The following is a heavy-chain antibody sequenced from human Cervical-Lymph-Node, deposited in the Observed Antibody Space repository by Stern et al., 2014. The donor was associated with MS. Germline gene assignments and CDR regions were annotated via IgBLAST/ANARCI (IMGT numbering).Heavy chain of an antibody. CDR1: GFTFSSYG. D-gene: IGHD6-6*01. Sequence: VQLVESGGGVVQPGRSLRLSCAASGFTFSSYGMHWVRQAPGKGLEWVAVISYDGSNKYYADSVKGRFTISRDNSKNTRYLQMNSLRAEDTAVYYCAKSSSPSHYYYYGMDVWGQGTTVTVSS. J-gene: IGHJ6*02. CDR2: ISYDGSNK. V-gene: IGHV3-30*18. CDR3: AKSSSPSHYYYYGMDV.